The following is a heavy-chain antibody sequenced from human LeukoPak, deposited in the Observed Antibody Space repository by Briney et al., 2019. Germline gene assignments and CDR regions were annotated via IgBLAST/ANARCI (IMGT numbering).Heavy chain of an antibody. J-gene: IGHJ4*02. CDR1: GFTFNSYS. D-gene: IGHD3-22*01. CDR3: ARDSDDSSGYLHY. V-gene: IGHV3-21*01. CDR2: ISSSSSYI. Sequence: GGSLRLSCAASGFTFNSYSMNWVRQAPGKGLEWVSSISSSSSYIYYADSVKGRFTISRDNAKNSLYLQMNSLRAEDTAVYYCARDSDDSSGYLHYWGQGTLVTVSS.